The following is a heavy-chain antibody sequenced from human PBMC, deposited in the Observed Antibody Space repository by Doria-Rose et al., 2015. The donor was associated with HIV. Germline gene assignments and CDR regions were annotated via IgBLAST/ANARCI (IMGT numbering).Heavy chain of an antibody. V-gene: IGHV4-34*01. CDR3: AASITMVQGFNY. CDR2: INHSGST. D-gene: IGHD3-10*01. J-gene: IGHJ4*02. Sequence: GLEWIGEINHSGSTNYNSSLKSRVTISKDTSKNQISLRLGSVTAADTAVYYCAASITMVQGFNYWGQGTLVTVSS.